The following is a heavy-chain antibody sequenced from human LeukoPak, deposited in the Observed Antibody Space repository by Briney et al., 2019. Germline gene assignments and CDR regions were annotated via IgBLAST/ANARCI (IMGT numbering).Heavy chain of an antibody. CDR3: ARLESSGWSYWYFDL. V-gene: IGHV4-39*01. CDR1: GGSISSSSYY. J-gene: IGHJ2*01. CDR2: IHYSGST. Sequence: SETLSLTCTVSGGSISSSSYYWGWIRQPPGKGLEWIRSIHYSGSTYYNPSLKSRVTISVDTSKNQFSLKLSSVTAADTAVYYCARLESSGWSYWYFDLWGRGTLVTVSS. D-gene: IGHD6-19*01.